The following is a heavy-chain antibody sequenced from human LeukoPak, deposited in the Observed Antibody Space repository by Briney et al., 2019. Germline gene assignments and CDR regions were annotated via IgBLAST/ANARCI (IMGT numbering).Heavy chain of an antibody. CDR3: ARGCPMGNFYYYYGMDV. D-gene: IGHD4-23*01. Sequence: ASVKVSCKASGYTFTGYYMHWVRQPPGQGLEWMGWINPNSGGTNYAQKFQGRVTMTRDTSISTAYMELSRLRSDDTAVYYCARGCPMGNFYYYYGMDVWGQGTTVTVSS. V-gene: IGHV1-2*02. J-gene: IGHJ6*02. CDR1: GYTFTGYY. CDR2: INPNSGGT.